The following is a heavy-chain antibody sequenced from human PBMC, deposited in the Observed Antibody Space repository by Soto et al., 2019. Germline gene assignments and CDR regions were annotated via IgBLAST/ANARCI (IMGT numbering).Heavy chain of an antibody. Sequence: GGSLSLSCAASGFTFSSYAMSWVRQAPGKGLEWVSAISGSGGSTYYADSVKGRFTISRDNSKNKLYLQMNSLRAEDTAVYYCAKVAGGYCSGGSCRGYSYGKYYFDYWGQGTLVTVSS. CDR1: GFTFSSYA. CDR2: ISGSGGST. V-gene: IGHV3-23*01. J-gene: IGHJ4*02. D-gene: IGHD2-15*01. CDR3: AKVAGGYCSGGSCRGYSYGKYYFDY.